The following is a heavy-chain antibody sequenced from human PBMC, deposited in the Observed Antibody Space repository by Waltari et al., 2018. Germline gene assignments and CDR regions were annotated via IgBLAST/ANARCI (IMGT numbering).Heavy chain of an antibody. J-gene: IGHJ5*02. CDR3: ARGCAAAGLGWFDP. CDR2: MNPNSGNT. D-gene: IGHD6-13*01. V-gene: IGHV1-8*01. Sequence: QVQLVQSGAEVKKPGASVKASCTASGYTFTSYDINWVRQATGQGLERMGWMNPNSGNTGYAQKFQGRVTMTRNTSISTAYMELSSLRSEDTAVYYCARGCAAAGLGWFDPWGQGTLVTVSS. CDR1: GYTFTSYD.